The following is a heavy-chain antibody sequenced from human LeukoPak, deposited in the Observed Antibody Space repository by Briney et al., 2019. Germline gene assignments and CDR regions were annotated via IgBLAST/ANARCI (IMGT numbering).Heavy chain of an antibody. CDR1: GFTFSNAW. J-gene: IGHJ4*02. V-gene: IGHV3-15*07. CDR3: ARDYRMYHGYFDY. D-gene: IGHD2-2*01. Sequence: PGGSLRLSCAASGFTFSNAWMNWVRQAPGKGLEWVGRIKSKTDGGTTDYAAPVKGRFTISRDDSKNTLYLQMNSLRAEDTAVYYCARDYRMYHGYFDYWGQGTLVTVSS. CDR2: IKSKTDGGTT.